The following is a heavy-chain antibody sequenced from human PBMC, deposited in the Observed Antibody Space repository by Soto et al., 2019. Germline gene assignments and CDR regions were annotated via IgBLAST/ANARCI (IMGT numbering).Heavy chain of an antibody. D-gene: IGHD3-10*01. CDR1: GGSISSYY. J-gene: IGHJ6*03. V-gene: IGHV4-59*08. Sequence: QVQLQESGPGLVKPSETLSLTCTVSGGSISSYYWSWIRQPPGKGLEWIGYIYYSGSTNYNPSLKSRVTIAVDTSKNQFSLKLSSVTAADTAVYYCARHYWYGSGSYYDYYYYYMDVWGKGTTVTVSS. CDR2: IYYSGST. CDR3: ARHYWYGSGSYYDYYYYYMDV.